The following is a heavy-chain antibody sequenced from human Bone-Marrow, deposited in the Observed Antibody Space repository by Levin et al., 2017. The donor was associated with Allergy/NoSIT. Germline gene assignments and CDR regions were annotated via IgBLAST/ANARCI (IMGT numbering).Heavy chain of an antibody. J-gene: IGHJ6*03. CDR2: LSSSGVST. CDR1: GFTFISSS. V-gene: IGHV3-23*01. Sequence: QRGESLKISCAASGFTFISSSMSWVRQAPGKGLEWVSTLSSSGVSTYYADSVRGRFTISRDNSKDTMYLQMNSLRAEDTAVYYCVRGAEWLDFGYFYYMDVWGKGTTVTVSS. CDR3: VRGAEWLDFGYFYYMDV. D-gene: IGHD3-3*01.